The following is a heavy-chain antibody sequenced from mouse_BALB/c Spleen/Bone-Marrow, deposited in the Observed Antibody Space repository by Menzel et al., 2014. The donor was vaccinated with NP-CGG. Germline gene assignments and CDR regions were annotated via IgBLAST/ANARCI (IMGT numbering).Heavy chain of an antibody. D-gene: IGHD2-4*01. CDR2: IWSGGST. Sequence: VMLVESGPGLVQPSQSLSIACTVSGFSLTFYGIHWVRQSPGKGLEWLGVIWSGGSTDYNEAFISRLSISKDNSKSQVFFKMNSLQANDTAIYYCARNVIKRGAMDYWGQGTSVTVSS. J-gene: IGHJ4*01. CDR1: GFSLTFYG. V-gene: IGHV2-2*02. CDR3: ARNVIKRGAMDY.